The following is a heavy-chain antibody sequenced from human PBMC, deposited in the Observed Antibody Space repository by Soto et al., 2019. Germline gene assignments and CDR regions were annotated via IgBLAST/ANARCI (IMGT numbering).Heavy chain of an antibody. V-gene: IGHV3-48*02. CDR2: IGRGSSPI. Sequence: GGSLRLSCAAPGFTFNSYSMNWVRQAPGKGLEWVSYIGRGSSPIFYADSVKGRFTISRDNAKNSLSLQMNSLRDEDTAVYYCVRDSQWALDIWGQGTMVTVSS. CDR1: GFTFNSYS. J-gene: IGHJ3*02. D-gene: IGHD2-8*01. CDR3: VRDSQWALDI.